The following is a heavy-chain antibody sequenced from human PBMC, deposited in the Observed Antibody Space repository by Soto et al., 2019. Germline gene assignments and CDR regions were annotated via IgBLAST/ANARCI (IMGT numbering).Heavy chain of an antibody. V-gene: IGHV1-69*13. CDR1: GGTFSSYA. D-gene: IGHD6-13*01. CDR3: ARDAGYSSSWNTAFNI. CDR2: IIPIFGTA. J-gene: IGHJ3*02. Sequence: WASVKVSCKASGGTFSSYAISWVRQAPGQGLEWMGGIIPIFGTANYAQKFQGRVTITADESTSTAYMELSSLRSEDTAVYYCARDAGYSSSWNTAFNIWGQGTMVTVSS.